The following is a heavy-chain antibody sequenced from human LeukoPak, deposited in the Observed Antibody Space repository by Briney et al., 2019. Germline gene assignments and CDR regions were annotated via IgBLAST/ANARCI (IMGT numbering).Heavy chain of an antibody. V-gene: IGHV7-4-1*02. J-gene: IGHJ6*03. CDR2: INTNTGSP. Sequence: GASVKVSCKASGYTFSGYAMNWVRQAPGQGLEWMGWINTNTGSPTYAQGFTGRFVFSLDTSVTTAYLQISSLKAEDTAVYYCAREYYSNYYYMDVWGKGTTVTVSS. CDR1: GYTFSGYA. CDR3: AREYYSNYYYMDV. D-gene: IGHD4-11*01.